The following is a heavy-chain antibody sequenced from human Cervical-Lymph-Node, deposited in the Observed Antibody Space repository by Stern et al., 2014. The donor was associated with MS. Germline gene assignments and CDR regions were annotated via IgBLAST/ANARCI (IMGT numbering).Heavy chain of an antibody. D-gene: IGHD3-10*01. CDR2: INRDGTTI. Sequence: EVQLVVAGGGLVQPGGSLRLSCVASGVTFRNYWMHWVRQGPGQGRVCVARINRDGTTITHADSVKGRFTISRDNAKNTLYLQMNSLRVEDTAVYYCTKDAYGPEDYWGQGTSVTVSS. V-gene: IGHV3-74*02. J-gene: IGHJ4*02. CDR3: TKDAYGPEDY. CDR1: GVTFRNYW.